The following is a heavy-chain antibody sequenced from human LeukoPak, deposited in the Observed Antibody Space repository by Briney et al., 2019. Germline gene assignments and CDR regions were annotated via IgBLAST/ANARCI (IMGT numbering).Heavy chain of an antibody. CDR3: ARPSGYSSGWTSYYGMDV. CDR1: GGSFSGYY. Sequence: SETLSLTCAVYGGSFSGYYWSWIRQPLGKGLEWIGEINHSGSTNYNPSLKSRVTISVDTSKNQFSLKLSSVTAADTAVYYCARPSGYSSGWTSYYGMDVWGQGTTVTVSS. D-gene: IGHD6-19*01. CDR2: INHSGST. V-gene: IGHV4-34*01. J-gene: IGHJ6*02.